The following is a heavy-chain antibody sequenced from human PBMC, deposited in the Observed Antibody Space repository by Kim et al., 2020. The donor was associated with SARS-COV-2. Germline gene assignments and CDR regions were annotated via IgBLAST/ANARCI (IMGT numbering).Heavy chain of an antibody. CDR3: ARYPYGGVLFYYYYGMDV. Sequence: WGSLRLSCAASVFTFSSYSMNWVRQAPGKVLEWVSSISSSSSYIYYADSVKGRFTISRDNAKNSLYLQMNSLRAEDTAVHYCARYPYGGVLFYYYYGMDVWGQGRTVTVSS. CDR1: VFTFSSYS. V-gene: IGHV3-21*01. D-gene: IGHD4-17*01. CDR2: ISSSSSYI. J-gene: IGHJ6*02.